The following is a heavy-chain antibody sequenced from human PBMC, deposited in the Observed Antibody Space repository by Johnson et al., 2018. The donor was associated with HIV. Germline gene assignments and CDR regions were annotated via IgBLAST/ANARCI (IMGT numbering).Heavy chain of an antibody. J-gene: IGHJ3*02. V-gene: IGHV3-74*02. CDR1: GINFGSYW. D-gene: IGHD6-6*01. CDR3: AKGAGPQLGYAFDI. Sequence: VQLVESGGGLVQPGGSLRLSCTASGINFGSYWMHWFRQAPGKGLVWVSHIKSDGSYPHYADSVKGRFTVSRNNATNTLYLQMNTLRAEDTALYYCAKGAGPQLGYAFDILGQGTMVTVSS. CDR2: IKSDGSYP.